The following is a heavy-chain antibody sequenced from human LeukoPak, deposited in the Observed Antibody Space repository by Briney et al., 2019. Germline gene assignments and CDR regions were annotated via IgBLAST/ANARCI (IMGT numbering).Heavy chain of an antibody. CDR2: ISYDGSNK. CDR1: GFTFSSYA. CDR3: ARHDLYFDY. V-gene: IGHV3-30*04. J-gene: IGHJ4*02. Sequence: GGSLRLSCAASGFTFSSYAMHWVRQAPGKGLEWVAVISYDGSNKYYADSVKGRFTISRDNSKNTLYLQMNSLRAEDTAVYCCARHDLYFDYWGQGTLVTVSS.